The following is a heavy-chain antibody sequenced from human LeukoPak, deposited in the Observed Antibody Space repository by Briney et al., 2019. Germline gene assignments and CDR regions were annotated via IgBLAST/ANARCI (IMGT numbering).Heavy chain of an antibody. D-gene: IGHD1-1*01. Sequence: SETLSLTGTVSGCSISSYYWGWIRQPPGQGLEWFGYIDYSGRTNYNPSLKSRVTISVDTSKNQYSLKLSSVTAADTAVYYCASRTSIPEYFQHWGQGTLVTVSS. V-gene: IGHV4-59*08. CDR1: GCSISSYY. CDR2: IDYSGRT. J-gene: IGHJ1*01. CDR3: ASRTSIPEYFQH.